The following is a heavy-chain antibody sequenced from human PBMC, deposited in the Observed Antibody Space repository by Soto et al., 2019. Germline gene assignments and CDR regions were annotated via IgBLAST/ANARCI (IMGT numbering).Heavy chain of an antibody. J-gene: IGHJ4*02. CDR2: ISWNSGSI. CDR3: AKDSNSWYYFDY. CDR1: GFTFDDYA. D-gene: IGHD6-13*01. Sequence: GGSLRLSCAASGFTFDDYAMHWVRQAPGKGLEWVSGISWNSGSIGYADSVKGRFTISRDNAKNSLYLQMNSLRAEDTALYYCAKDSNSWYYFDYWGQGTLVTVSS. V-gene: IGHV3-9*01.